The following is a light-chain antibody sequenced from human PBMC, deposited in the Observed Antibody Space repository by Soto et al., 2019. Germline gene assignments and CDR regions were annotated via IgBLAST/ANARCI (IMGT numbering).Light chain of an antibody. CDR3: SSYTSSNTHVV. CDR1: SSDVGGYNY. CDR2: DVS. V-gene: IGLV2-14*01. Sequence: QSALTQPASVSGSPGQSITISCTGTSSDVGGYNYVSWYQQHPGKAPKFMIYDVSNRPSGVSNRFSGSKSGNTASLTISGLQAEDEADYYCSSYTSSNTHVVFGGGTKLTVL. J-gene: IGLJ2*01.